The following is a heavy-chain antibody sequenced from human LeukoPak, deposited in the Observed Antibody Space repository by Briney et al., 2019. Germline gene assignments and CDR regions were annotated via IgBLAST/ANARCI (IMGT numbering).Heavy chain of an antibody. J-gene: IGHJ6*03. CDR1: GFTFSSYS. CDR2: ISSSSSTI. Sequence: PGGSLRLSCAASGFTFSSYSMNWVRQAPGKGLEWVSYISSSSSTIYYADSVKGRFTISRDNAKNSLYLQMNSLRAEDTAVYYCARDSDSSSWYHAFLYYYYMDVWGKGTTVTVSS. V-gene: IGHV3-48*01. CDR3: ARDSDSSSWYHAFLYYYYMDV. D-gene: IGHD6-13*01.